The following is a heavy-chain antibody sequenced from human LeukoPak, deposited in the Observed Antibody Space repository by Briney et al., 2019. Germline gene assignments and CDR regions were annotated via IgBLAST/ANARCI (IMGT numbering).Heavy chain of an antibody. Sequence: PSETLSLPCGVSGGSISGTNWWSWVRQPPGKGLEWIGYIYYSGSTNYNPSLKSRVTISVDTSKNQFSLKLSSVTAADTAVYYCAVNDYVGWFDPWGQGTLVTVSS. V-gene: IGHV4-4*02. CDR1: GGSISGTNW. CDR3: AVNDYVGWFDP. J-gene: IGHJ5*02. CDR2: IYYSGST. D-gene: IGHD4-17*01.